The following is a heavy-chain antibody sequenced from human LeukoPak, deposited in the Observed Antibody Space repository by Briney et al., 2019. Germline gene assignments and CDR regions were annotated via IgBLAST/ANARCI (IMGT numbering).Heavy chain of an antibody. CDR1: GGSISSYY. D-gene: IGHD3-10*01. CDR3: ARDSSHGSGSYNY. CDR2: IYYSGST. V-gene: IGHV4-59*01. J-gene: IGHJ4*02. Sequence: SETLTLTCTVSGGSISSYYWRWIRQPPGKGLEWIGYIYYSGSTNYNPSLKSRVTISVDTSKNQFSLKLSSVTAADTAVYYCARDSSHGSGSYNYWGQGTLVTVSS.